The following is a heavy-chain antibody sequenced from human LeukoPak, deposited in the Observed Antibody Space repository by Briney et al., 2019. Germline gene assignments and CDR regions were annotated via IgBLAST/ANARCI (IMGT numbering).Heavy chain of an antibody. CDR1: AYTVTSYG. D-gene: IGHD3-10*01. CDR2: IRAYNGDT. CDR3: SGVVRGVIVKGTEA. J-gene: IGHJ5*02. V-gene: IGHV1-18*01. Sequence: GASVKLSCKASAYTVTSYGISWGRQAPRQGLGWMRSIRAYNGDTTYAQKPQSRVATTSEKSTSKAYIVLRSLGSDDTTVYYCSGVVRGVIVKGTEAWGQRKLVTV.